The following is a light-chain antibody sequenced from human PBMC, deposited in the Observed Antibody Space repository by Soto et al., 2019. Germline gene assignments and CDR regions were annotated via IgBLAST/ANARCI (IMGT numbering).Light chain of an antibody. V-gene: IGKV3-15*01. CDR2: GAS. CDR3: QHYNNWPPVT. Sequence: EIVMTQSPATLSVSPGERATLSCRASQSVSSNLAWYQQKPGQAPRLLIYGASTRATDIPARFSGSGSGTEFTLTISSLQSEDFAVYYCQHYNNWPPVTFGPGTKVDIK. J-gene: IGKJ3*01. CDR1: QSVSSN.